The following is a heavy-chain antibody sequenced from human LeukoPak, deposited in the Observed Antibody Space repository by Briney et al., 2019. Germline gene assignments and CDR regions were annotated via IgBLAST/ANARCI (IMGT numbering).Heavy chain of an antibody. J-gene: IGHJ2*01. CDR2: VSPSGDIT. V-gene: IGHV3-23*01. CDR1: GFTFSSHG. Sequence: GGSLRLSCAASGFTFSSHGMDWVRQAPGMGLEWVSGVSPSGDITYYADSVKGRFAISRDDSRNTVYFQLNSLRADDTAVYYCAKDIDWGRFDVWGRGTLVTVSS. CDR3: AKDIDWGRFDV. D-gene: IGHD7-27*01.